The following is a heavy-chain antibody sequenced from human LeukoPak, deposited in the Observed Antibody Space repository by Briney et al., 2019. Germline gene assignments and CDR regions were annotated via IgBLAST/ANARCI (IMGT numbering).Heavy chain of an antibody. Sequence: SETLSLTCAVYGGSFSGYYWSWIRQPPGKGLEWIGEINHSGSTNYNPSLKSRVTISVDTSKNQFSLKLSSVTAADTAVYYCARGERITMIVVVDYPPSYLDYWGQGTLVTVSS. D-gene: IGHD3-22*01. CDR2: INHSGST. CDR3: ARGERITMIVVVDYPPSYLDY. J-gene: IGHJ4*02. V-gene: IGHV4-34*01. CDR1: GGSFSGYY.